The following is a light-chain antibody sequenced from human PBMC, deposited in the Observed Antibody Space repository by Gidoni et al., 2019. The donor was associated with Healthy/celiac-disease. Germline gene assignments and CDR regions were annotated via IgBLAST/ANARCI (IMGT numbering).Light chain of an antibody. CDR3: QQYNSYSPLT. Sequence: DIQITQSPSTLSASVGDRVTITCRASQSISSWLAWYQQKPGNAPKLLIYKASSLESGVPSRFSGSGSGTEFTLTISSLQPDDFATYYCQQYNSYSPLTFGGGTKVEIK. J-gene: IGKJ4*01. CDR2: KAS. CDR1: QSISSW. V-gene: IGKV1-5*03.